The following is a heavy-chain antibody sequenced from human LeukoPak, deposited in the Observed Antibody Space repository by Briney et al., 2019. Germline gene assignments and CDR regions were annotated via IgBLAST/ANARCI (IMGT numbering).Heavy chain of an antibody. V-gene: IGHV4-31*03. CDR3: ARHYGGNSFDY. D-gene: IGHD4-23*01. J-gene: IGHJ4*02. CDR1: GGSISSGGYY. CDR2: IYYSGST. Sequence: PSETLSLTCTVSGGSISSGGYYWSWIRQHPGKGLEWIGYIYYSGSTYYNPSLKSRVTISVDTSKNQFSLKLSSMTAADTAVYYGARHYGGNSFDYWGQGTRVTVSS.